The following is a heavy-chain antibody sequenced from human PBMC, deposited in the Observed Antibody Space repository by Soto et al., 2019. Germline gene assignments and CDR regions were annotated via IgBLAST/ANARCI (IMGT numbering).Heavy chain of an antibody. CDR1: GYTFTGYY. D-gene: IGHD2-15*01. Sequence: QVQLVQSGAEVKKPGASVKVSCKASGYTFTGYYMHWVRQAPGQGLEWMGWINPNSGGTNYAQKFQGWVTMTRDTSISIAYMELSRLRSDDTAVYYCATSRDATSGGLDYWGQGTLVTVSS. CDR3: ATSRDATSGGLDY. CDR2: INPNSGGT. J-gene: IGHJ4*02. V-gene: IGHV1-2*04.